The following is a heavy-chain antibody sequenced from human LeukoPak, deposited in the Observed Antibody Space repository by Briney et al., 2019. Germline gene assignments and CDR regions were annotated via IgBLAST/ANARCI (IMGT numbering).Heavy chain of an antibody. Sequence: GGSLRLSCVASGFTFSNYGMHWVRQAPGKGLEWVAVISYDGSNKYYADSLKGRFTIARDNSKNTLYLQMNSLRAEDMAVYYCARSNGIVGATTFDYWGQGTLVTVSS. V-gene: IGHV3-30*03. CDR2: ISYDGSNK. CDR3: ARSNGIVGATTFDY. D-gene: IGHD1-26*01. CDR1: GFTFSNYG. J-gene: IGHJ4*02.